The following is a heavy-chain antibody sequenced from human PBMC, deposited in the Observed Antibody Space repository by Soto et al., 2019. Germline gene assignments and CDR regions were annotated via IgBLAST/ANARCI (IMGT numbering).Heavy chain of an antibody. V-gene: IGHV3-33*01. J-gene: IGHJ3*02. CDR3: ARDQCSSTSCYGALRDDAAFDI. CDR2: IWYDGSNK. CDR1: GFTFGSYG. Sequence: GGSLRLSCAASGFTFGSYGMHWVRQAPGKGLEWVAVIWYDGSNKYYADSVKGRFTISRDNSKNTLYLQMNSLRAEDTAVYYCARDQCSSTSCYGALRDDAAFDIWGQGTMVTV. D-gene: IGHD2-2*01.